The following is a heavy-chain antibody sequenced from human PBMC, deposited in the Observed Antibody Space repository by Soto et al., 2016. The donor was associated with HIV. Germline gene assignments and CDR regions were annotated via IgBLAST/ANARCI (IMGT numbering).Heavy chain of an antibody. CDR2: IYHLGIS. CDR3: VRGASYGDNRDDDY. CDR1: GDSVNTNKW. V-gene: IGHV4-4*02. Sequence: VQLQESGPGLVKPSGTLSLTCAVSGDSVNTNKWWTWVRQPPGEGLEWIGEIYHLGISNYNPSLKSRVTMSVDKSKNELSLKMMSVTAADTAIYYCVRGASYGDNRDDDYWGQGILVPVSS. J-gene: IGHJ4*02. D-gene: IGHD4-17*01.